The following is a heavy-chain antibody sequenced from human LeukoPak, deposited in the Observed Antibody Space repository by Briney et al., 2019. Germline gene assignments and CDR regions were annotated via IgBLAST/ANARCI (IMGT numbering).Heavy chain of an antibody. D-gene: IGHD3-16*01. Sequence: QPGRSLRLSCAASGFTFDDYAMHWVRQAPGKGLEWVSAISGSGGSTYYADSVKGRFTISRDNSKNTLYLQMNSLRAGDKAVYYCAKGGLQITFGGVIVYWGQGTLVTVSS. J-gene: IGHJ4*02. CDR2: ISGSGGST. CDR3: AKGGLQITFGGVIVY. V-gene: IGHV3-23*01. CDR1: GFTFDDYA.